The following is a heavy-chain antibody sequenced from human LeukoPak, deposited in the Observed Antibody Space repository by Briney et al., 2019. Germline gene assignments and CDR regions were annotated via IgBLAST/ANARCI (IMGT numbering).Heavy chain of an antibody. Sequence: GGSLRLSCAASGFTFDDYAMHWVRQAPGKGLGWVSGISWNSGSIGYADSVKGRFTISRDNAKNSLYLQMNSLRAEDTALYYCAKDTLVGANNPSYDYWGQGTQVTVSS. CDR1: GFTFDDYA. J-gene: IGHJ4*02. CDR3: AKDTLVGANNPSYDY. V-gene: IGHV3-9*01. D-gene: IGHD1-26*01. CDR2: ISWNSGSI.